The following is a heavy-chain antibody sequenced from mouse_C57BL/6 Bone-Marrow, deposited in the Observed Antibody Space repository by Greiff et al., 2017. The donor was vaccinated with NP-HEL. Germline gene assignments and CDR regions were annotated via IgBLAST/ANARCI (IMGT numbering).Heavy chain of an antibody. D-gene: IGHD1-1*01. J-gene: IGHJ4*01. CDR3: ARSPGSSHYYAMDY. CDR2: INPGSGGT. CDR1: GYAFTNYL. Sequence: QVQLQQSGAELVRPGTSVKVSCKASGYAFTNYLIEWVKQRPGQGLEWIGVINPGSGGTNYNEKFKGKATLTADKSSSTAYMQLSSLTSEDSAVYVWARSPGSSHYYAMDYWGQGTSVTVSS. V-gene: IGHV1-54*01.